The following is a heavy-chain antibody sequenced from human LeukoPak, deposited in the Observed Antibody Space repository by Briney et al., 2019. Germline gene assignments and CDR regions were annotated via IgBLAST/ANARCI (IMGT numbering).Heavy chain of an antibody. J-gene: IGHJ4*02. D-gene: IGHD6-19*01. CDR3: ARNNSNGFDF. Sequence: PSETLSLTCTVPGYSISDGYYWGWIRQPPGKGLEWIGTIFQSVSTYYNPSLKSRVTTSVDTSKNQFSLKLSSVTAADTAVYYCARNNSNGFDFWSQGTLVTVSS. V-gene: IGHV4-38-2*02. CDR2: IFQSVST. CDR1: GYSISDGYY.